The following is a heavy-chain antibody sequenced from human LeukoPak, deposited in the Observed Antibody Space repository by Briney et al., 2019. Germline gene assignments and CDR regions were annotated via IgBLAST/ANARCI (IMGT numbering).Heavy chain of an antibody. CDR3: ARSSYSSSSSV. J-gene: IGHJ3*01. V-gene: IGHV3-53*01. CDR1: GFTVIDNY. Sequence: GGSLRLSCAASGFTVIDNYMTWVRQAPGKGLEWVSVIYSGSSAYYADSVKGRFTISRDNSKNTLYLQMNSLRAEDTGVYYCARSSYSSSSSVWGQGTMVTVSS. D-gene: IGHD6-6*01. CDR2: IYSGSSA.